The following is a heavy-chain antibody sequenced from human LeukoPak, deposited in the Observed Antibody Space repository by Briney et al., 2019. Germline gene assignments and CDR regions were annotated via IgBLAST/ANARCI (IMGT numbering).Heavy chain of an antibody. CDR3: TTANFWSGFVFDY. V-gene: IGHV3-30*03. Sequence: GGSLRLSCAASGFTFSSYGMHWVRQAPGKGLEWVAVISYDGSNKYYADSVKGRFTISRDNSKNTLYLQMNSLKTEDTAVYYCTTANFWSGFVFDYWGQGTLVTVSS. CDR1: GFTFSSYG. J-gene: IGHJ4*02. CDR2: ISYDGSNK. D-gene: IGHD3-3*01.